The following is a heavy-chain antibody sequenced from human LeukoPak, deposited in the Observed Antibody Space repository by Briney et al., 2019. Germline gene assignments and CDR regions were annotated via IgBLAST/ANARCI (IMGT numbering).Heavy chain of an antibody. CDR3: AKVEAVAGDEFDY. J-gene: IGHJ4*02. V-gene: IGHV3-23*01. D-gene: IGHD6-19*01. CDR2: ISGSGSST. Sequence: GGSLRLSCAASGFTFRSNTMSWVRQAPGRGLEWVSVISGSGSSTYYADSVKGRFTISRDNSMNTLYLQMNSLRAEDTAVYYCAKVEAVAGDEFDYWGQGTLVTVSS. CDR1: GFTFRSNT.